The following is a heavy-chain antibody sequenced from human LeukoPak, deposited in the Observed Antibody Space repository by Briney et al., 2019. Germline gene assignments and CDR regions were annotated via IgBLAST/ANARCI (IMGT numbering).Heavy chain of an antibody. J-gene: IGHJ4*02. CDR2: ISGSGGST. CDR3: AKGNYYYDSSGYPYFDY. CDR1: GFTFSSYA. Sequence: GGSLRLSCAASGFTFSSYAMSWVRQAPGKGLEWVSAISGSGGSTYYAGSVKGRFTISRDNSKNTLYLQMNSLRAEDTAVYYCAKGNYYYDSSGYPYFDYWGQGTLVTVSS. D-gene: IGHD3-22*01. V-gene: IGHV3-23*01.